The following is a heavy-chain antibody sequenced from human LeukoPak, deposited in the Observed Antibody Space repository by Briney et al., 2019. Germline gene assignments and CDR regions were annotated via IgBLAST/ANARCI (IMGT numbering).Heavy chain of an antibody. D-gene: IGHD3-3*01. CDR1: GYTFTGYY. Sequence: GASVKVSCKASGYTFTGYYMHWVRQAPGQGLEWMGWINPNSGGTNYAQKFQGRVTMTRDTSISTAYMELSRLRSDDTAVYYCARDLFGYDFWSGYSGHFDYWGQGTLVTVSS. CDR2: INPNSGGT. CDR3: ARDLFGYDFWSGYSGHFDY. J-gene: IGHJ4*02. V-gene: IGHV1-2*02.